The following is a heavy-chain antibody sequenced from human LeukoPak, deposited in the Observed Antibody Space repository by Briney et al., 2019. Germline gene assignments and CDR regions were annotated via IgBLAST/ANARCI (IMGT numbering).Heavy chain of an antibody. D-gene: IGHD1-26*01. V-gene: IGHV4-61*02. Sequence: SETLSLTCTVSGGSISSGSYYWSWIRQPAGKGLEWIGRIYTSGSTNYNPSLKSRVTISVDTSKNQFSLKLSSVTAADTAVYYCARDRDSLPLQWEPFAVRVAFAIWGQGTMVTVSS. J-gene: IGHJ3*02. CDR3: ARDRDSLPLQWEPFAVRVAFAI. CDR1: GGSISSGSYY. CDR2: IYTSGST.